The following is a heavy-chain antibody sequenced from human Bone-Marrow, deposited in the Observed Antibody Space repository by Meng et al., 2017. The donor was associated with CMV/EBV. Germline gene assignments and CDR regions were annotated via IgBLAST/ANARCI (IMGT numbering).Heavy chain of an antibody. CDR1: GFIFSSYS. Sequence: GESLKISCAASGFIFSSYSMNWVRQTPGKGLEWVSYISSSSTTIYYADSVKGRFTISRDNAKNSLYLQMNSLRAEDTAVYYCARGGYELLHRTFDIWDQGTMVTVSS. CDR2: ISSSSTTI. CDR3: ARGGYELLHRTFDI. J-gene: IGHJ3*02. D-gene: IGHD2-2*01. V-gene: IGHV3-48*04.